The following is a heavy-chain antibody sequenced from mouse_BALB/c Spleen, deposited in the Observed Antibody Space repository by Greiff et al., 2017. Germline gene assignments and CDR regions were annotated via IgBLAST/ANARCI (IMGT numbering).Heavy chain of an antibody. CDR3: TRWVPDWLFFDY. V-gene: IGHV1-5*01. J-gene: IGHJ2*01. Sequence: VQLQQSGTVLARPGASVKMSCKASGYTFTSYWMPWVKQRPGQGLEWIGAIYPGNSDTSYNQKFKGKAKLPAVTSTSTAYMELSSLTNEDSAVFYCTRWVPDWLFFDYWGQGTTLTVSS. D-gene: IGHD4-1*01. CDR2: IYPGNSDT. CDR1: GYTFTSYW.